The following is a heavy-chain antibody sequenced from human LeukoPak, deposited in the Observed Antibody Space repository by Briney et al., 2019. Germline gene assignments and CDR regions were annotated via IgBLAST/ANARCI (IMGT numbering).Heavy chain of an antibody. Sequence: RTGGSLRLSCAASGFTFSSYAMHWVRQAPGKGLEWVAVISYDGSNKYYADSVKGRFTISRDNSKNTLYLQMNSLRAEDTAVYYCARVLDYYDSSGENGPWAFDIWGQGTMVTVSS. CDR2: ISYDGSNK. J-gene: IGHJ3*02. CDR1: GFTFSSYA. CDR3: ARVLDYYDSSGENGPWAFDI. V-gene: IGHV3-30*04. D-gene: IGHD3-22*01.